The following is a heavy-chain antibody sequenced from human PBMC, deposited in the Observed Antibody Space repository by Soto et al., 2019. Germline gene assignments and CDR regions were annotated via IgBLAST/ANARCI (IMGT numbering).Heavy chain of an antibody. CDR1: GGSISSGGYY. CDR3: ARGGPLAARRFDYYYGMDV. Sequence: QVQLQESGPGLVKPSQTLSLTCTVSGGSISSGGYYWSWIRQPPGKGLEWIGYIYYSGSTYYNPSLKSRVTISVETSKNQFSLKLSSGTAASTAVFYCARGGPLAARRFDYYYGMDVWGQGTTVTVSS. J-gene: IGHJ6*02. CDR2: IYYSGST. D-gene: IGHD6-6*01. V-gene: IGHV4-31*03.